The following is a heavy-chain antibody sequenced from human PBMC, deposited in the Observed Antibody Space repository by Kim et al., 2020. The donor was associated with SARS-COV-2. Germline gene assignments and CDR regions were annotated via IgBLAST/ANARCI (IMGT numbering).Heavy chain of an antibody. Sequence: GGSLRLSCSASGFTFSGYVMSWVRQAPGKGLEWVAHISENAGGADYADSVKGRFTISRDNSKNTLYLQMNSLRAEDTAVYYCARDRSWDYHYYCDSWRQG. D-gene: IGHD1-7*01. J-gene: IGHJ4*02. V-gene: IGHV3-23*01. CDR2: ISENAGGA. CDR1: GFTFSGYV. CDR3: ARDRSWDYHYYCDS.